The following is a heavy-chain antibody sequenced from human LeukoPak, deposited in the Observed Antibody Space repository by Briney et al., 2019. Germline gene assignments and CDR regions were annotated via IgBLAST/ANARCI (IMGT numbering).Heavy chain of an antibody. Sequence: GGSLRLSCAASGFTFSSYEMNWVRQAPGKGLEWVSSISGSGDSTYYADSVKGRFSISRDNSKNTLYVQMNSLRAEDTVVYYCAKDRGEGIYFDYWGQGTQVTVSS. CDR1: GFTFSSYE. J-gene: IGHJ4*02. V-gene: IGHV3-23*01. CDR3: AKDRGEGIYFDY. D-gene: IGHD3-10*01. CDR2: ISGSGDST.